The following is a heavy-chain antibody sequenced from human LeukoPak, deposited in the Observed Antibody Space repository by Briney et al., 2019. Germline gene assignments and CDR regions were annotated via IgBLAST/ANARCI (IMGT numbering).Heavy chain of an antibody. CDR1: GGSISTSNYY. CDR3: ARGYCSGGSCPPRETYYYYYYMDV. D-gene: IGHD2-15*01. CDR2: IFYCGST. V-gene: IGHV4-39*07. J-gene: IGHJ6*03. Sequence: TSDTLSLTCTVSGGSISTSNYYGGWIRQPPGKGLEWFGNIFYCGSTYYNPSLKSRVTISVDTSTNQFSLKLSSVTAADTAVYYCARGYCSGGSCPPRETYYYYYYMDVWGKGTTVTVSS.